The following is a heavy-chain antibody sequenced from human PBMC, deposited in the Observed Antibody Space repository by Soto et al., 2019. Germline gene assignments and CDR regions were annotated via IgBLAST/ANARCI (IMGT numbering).Heavy chain of an antibody. CDR1: GFTFSSFA. Sequence: QVQLVESGGGVLQPGRSLRLSCAASGFTFSSFAMHWVRQAPGKGLEWVAFISYDGSNTYYADSVKGRVTISRDNSKKTVYLGINSLRAEDTAVYHCAKDLTLGIVGAWGHYFEYWGQGTLVTVSS. D-gene: IGHD1-26*01. CDR2: ISYDGSNT. J-gene: IGHJ4*02. CDR3: AKDLTLGIVGAWGHYFEY. V-gene: IGHV3-30-3*01.